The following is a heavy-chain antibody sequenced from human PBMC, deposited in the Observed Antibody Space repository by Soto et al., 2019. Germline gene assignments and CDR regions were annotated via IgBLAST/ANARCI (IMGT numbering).Heavy chain of an antibody. D-gene: IGHD3-3*01. CDR3: ARGGDVLRFLEWLYAPFDY. Sequence: GGSLRLSCAASGFTFSSYGMHWVRQAPGKGLEWVAVIWYDGSNKYYADSVKGRFTISRDNSKNTLYLQMGSLRAEDMAVYYCARGGDVLRFLEWLYAPFDYWGQGTLVTVSS. J-gene: IGHJ4*02. CDR1: GFTFSSYG. CDR2: IWYDGSNK. V-gene: IGHV3-33*01.